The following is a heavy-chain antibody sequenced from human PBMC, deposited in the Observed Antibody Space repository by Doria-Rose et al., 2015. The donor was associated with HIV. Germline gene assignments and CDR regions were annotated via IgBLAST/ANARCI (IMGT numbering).Heavy chain of an antibody. V-gene: IGHV4-4*09. CDR2: IYSSGST. Sequence: QVQLQVSGPGLVKPAETLSLTCTVSGGSISSYYWNWIRQPPGKGLEWIGYIYSSGSTHNNSSHKSRVTISIAPSKTHFSLKLSSVTAADTAVYYCARFRPSRGIYYSLDVWGKGTTVTVSS. CDR1: GGSISSYY. D-gene: IGHD3-10*01. J-gene: IGHJ6*03. CDR3: ARFRPSRGIYYSLDV.